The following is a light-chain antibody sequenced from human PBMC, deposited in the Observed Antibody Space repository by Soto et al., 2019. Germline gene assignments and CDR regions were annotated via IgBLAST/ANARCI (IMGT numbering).Light chain of an antibody. CDR2: EVT. J-gene: IGLJ1*01. CDR1: SSDVGSYNL. V-gene: IGLV2-23*02. Sequence: QSALTQPASVSGSPGQSITISCTGTSSDVGSYNLVSWYQQHPGKAPKLIIYEVTKRPSGVSNRFSGSKSGNTASLTISGLQAEDEADYYCCSYAGIGTPYVFGTGTKVTVL. CDR3: CSYAGIGTPYV.